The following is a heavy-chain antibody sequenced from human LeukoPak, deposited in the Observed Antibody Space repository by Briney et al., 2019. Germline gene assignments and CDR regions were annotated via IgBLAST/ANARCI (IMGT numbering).Heavy chain of an antibody. Sequence: ASVKVSCKASGYTFTGYYMHWVRQAPGQGLEWMGWINPNSGGTNYAQKFQGRVTMTRDTSISTAYMELSRLRSDDTAVYYCARGLMYSGSHHESWGQGTLVTVSS. CDR1: GYTFTGYY. D-gene: IGHD1-26*01. J-gene: IGHJ5*02. V-gene: IGHV1-2*02. CDR2: INPNSGGT. CDR3: ARGLMYSGSHHES.